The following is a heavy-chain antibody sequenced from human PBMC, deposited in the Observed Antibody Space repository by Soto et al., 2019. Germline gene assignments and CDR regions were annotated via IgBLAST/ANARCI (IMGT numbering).Heavy chain of an antibody. D-gene: IGHD6-19*01. Sequence: GGSLRLSCAASGFTFDDYAMHWVRQAPGKGLEWVSGISWNSGSIGYADSVKGRFTISRDNAKNSLYLQMNSLRAEDTALYYCAKDIRGVAVAFDLWGRGTLVTVSS. J-gene: IGHJ2*01. CDR1: GFTFDDYA. CDR3: AKDIRGVAVAFDL. CDR2: ISWNSGSI. V-gene: IGHV3-9*01.